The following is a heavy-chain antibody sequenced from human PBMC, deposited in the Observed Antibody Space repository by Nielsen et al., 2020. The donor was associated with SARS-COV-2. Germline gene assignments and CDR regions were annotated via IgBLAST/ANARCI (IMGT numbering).Heavy chain of an antibody. J-gene: IGHJ5*02. Sequence: SLKISCAASGFTFDDYAMHWVRQAPGKGLEWVSGISWNSVSIGYADSVKGRFTISRDNAKTSLYLQMNSLRAEDTALYYCAKGGCSGGSCPFGWFDPWGQGTLVTVSS. CDR2: ISWNSVSI. D-gene: IGHD2-15*01. CDR1: GFTFDDYA. V-gene: IGHV3-9*01. CDR3: AKGGCSGGSCPFGWFDP.